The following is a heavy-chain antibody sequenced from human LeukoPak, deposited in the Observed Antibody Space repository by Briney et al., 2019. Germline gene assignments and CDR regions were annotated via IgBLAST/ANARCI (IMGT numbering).Heavy chain of an antibody. Sequence: ASVKVSCTASGYTFAGCYMHWVRHAPGQGLEWMGWINPNSGGTNYAHKFQGRVTMTRDTSISTAYMELSRLRSDDTAVYYCARSGSYYVGLDYWGHGTLVTVSS. CDR3: ARSGSYYVGLDY. CDR1: GYTFAGCY. D-gene: IGHD1-26*01. V-gene: IGHV1-2*02. J-gene: IGHJ4*01. CDR2: INPNSGGT.